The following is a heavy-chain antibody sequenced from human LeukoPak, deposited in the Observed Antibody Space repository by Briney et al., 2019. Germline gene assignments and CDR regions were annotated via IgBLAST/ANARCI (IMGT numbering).Heavy chain of an antibody. D-gene: IGHD6-19*01. Sequence: PGGSLRLSCAASGFTFSIYGMHWVRQAPGKGLEWVAVIWEDGTNIRYADSVKGRFTISRDNSKNTLYLQMNRLRAEDSAVYYCARVGYNSGWYEYSGQGTLVTVSS. V-gene: IGHV3-33*01. J-gene: IGHJ4*02. CDR1: GFTFSIYG. CDR2: IWEDGTNI. CDR3: ARVGYNSGWYEY.